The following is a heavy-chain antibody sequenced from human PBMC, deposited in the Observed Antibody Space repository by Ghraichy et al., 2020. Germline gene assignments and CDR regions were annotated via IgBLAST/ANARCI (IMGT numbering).Heavy chain of an antibody. J-gene: IGHJ4*02. Sequence: GGSLRLSCAASEFTFSTYAMSWVRQAPGKGLEWVSAISGSGGSTYYADSVKGRFTISRDNSKNTLYLQMDTLRAEDTAVYYCAKDLTVRNVYYFDYWGQGTLVTVSS. CDR2: ISGSGGST. D-gene: IGHD4-17*01. V-gene: IGHV3-23*01. CDR3: AKDLTVRNVYYFDY. CDR1: EFTFSTYA.